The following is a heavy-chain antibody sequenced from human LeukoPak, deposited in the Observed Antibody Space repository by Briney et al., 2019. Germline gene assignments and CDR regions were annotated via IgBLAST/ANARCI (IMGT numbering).Heavy chain of an antibody. Sequence: PGGSLRLSCAASGFTFSSYAMSWVRQAPGKGLEWVSAISGSGGSTYYADSVKGRFTISRNNSKNTLYLQMNSLRAEDTAVYYCASHLGYDFWTRVNYYYYGMDVRGQGTTVTVSS. V-gene: IGHV3-23*01. CDR3: ASHLGYDFWTRVNYYYYGMDV. CDR2: ISGSGGST. J-gene: IGHJ6*02. D-gene: IGHD3-3*01. CDR1: GFTFSSYA.